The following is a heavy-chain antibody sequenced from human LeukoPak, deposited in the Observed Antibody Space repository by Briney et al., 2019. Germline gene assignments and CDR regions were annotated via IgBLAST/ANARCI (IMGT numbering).Heavy chain of an antibody. V-gene: IGHV3-30*02. CDR2: IRYDGSNK. Sequence: GGSLRLSCAASGFTFSSYGMHWVRQAPGKGLEWVAFIRYDGSNKYYADSVKGRFTISRDNSKNTLYLQMNSLRAEDTAVYYCAREYYDILTGYPRSRGFYGMDVWGQGTTVTVSS. J-gene: IGHJ6*02. CDR3: AREYYDILTGYPRSRGFYGMDV. CDR1: GFTFSSYG. D-gene: IGHD3-9*01.